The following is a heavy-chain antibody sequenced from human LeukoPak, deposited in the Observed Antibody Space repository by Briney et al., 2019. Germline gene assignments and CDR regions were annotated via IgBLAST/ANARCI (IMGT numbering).Heavy chain of an antibody. Sequence: GGSLRLSCAASGFTFSHAWMSWVRQAPGKGLEWVGRIKSKAAGGTTDYDAPVKGRFTISRDDSKNTLFLQMNSLKTEDSAVYYCTVDLPGLWSDYFDYWGHGTLVTVSS. V-gene: IGHV3-15*01. CDR1: GFTFSHAW. CDR3: TVDLPGLWSDYFDY. CDR2: IKSKAAGGTT. J-gene: IGHJ4*01. D-gene: IGHD5-18*01.